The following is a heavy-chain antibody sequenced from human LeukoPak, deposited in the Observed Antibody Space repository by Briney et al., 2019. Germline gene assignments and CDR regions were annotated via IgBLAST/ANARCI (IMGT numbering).Heavy chain of an antibody. CDR2: IYTSGST. V-gene: IGHV4-4*07. CDR1: GGSISSYY. D-gene: IGHD3-9*01. CDR3: ARVLTGYLHYYGMDV. Sequence: SETLSLTCTVSGGSISSYYWTWIRQPAGKGLEWIGRIYTSGSTNYNPSLKSRVTMSVDTSKNQFSLKLSSVTAADTAVYYCARVLTGYLHYYGMDVWGQGTTVTVSS. J-gene: IGHJ6*02.